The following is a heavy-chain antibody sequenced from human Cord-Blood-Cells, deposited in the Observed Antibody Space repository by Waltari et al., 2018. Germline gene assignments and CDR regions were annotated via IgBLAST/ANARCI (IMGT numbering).Heavy chain of an antibody. CDR1: GFTFSSYW. CDR2: INSDGRST. J-gene: IGHJ5*02. D-gene: IGHD3-10*01. CDR3: ARARGDGYRFDP. Sequence: EVQLVESGGGLVQPGGSLRLSCAASGFTFSSYWMPWVRQAPGKGLVWVSRINSDGRSTSYADSGKGRFTISRDNAKNTLYLQMNSLRAEDTAVYYCARARGDGYRFDPWGQGTLVTVSS. V-gene: IGHV3-74*01.